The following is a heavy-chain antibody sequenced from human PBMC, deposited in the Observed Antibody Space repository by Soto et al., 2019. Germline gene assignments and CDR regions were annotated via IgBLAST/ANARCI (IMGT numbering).Heavy chain of an antibody. J-gene: IGHJ4*02. D-gene: IGHD2-2*01. Sequence: SETLSFTCTVSGGSISSSSYYWGWIRQPPGKGLEWIGSIYYSGSTYYNPSLKSRVTISVDTSKNQFSLKLSSVTAADTAVYYCARQARGLVVPAANPAFGYWGQGTLVTVSS. V-gene: IGHV4-39*01. CDR3: ARQARGLVVPAANPAFGY. CDR1: GGSISSSSYY. CDR2: IYYSGST.